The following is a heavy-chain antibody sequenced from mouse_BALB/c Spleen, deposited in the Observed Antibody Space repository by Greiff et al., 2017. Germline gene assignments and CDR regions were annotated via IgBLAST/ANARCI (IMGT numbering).Heavy chain of an antibody. Sequence: VKLQESGPELVKPGASVRISCKASGYTFTSYYIHWVKQRPGQGLEWIGWIYPGNVNTKYNEKFKGKATLTADKSSSTAYMQLSSLTSEDSAVYFGARRSNYVGGYWGQGTTLTVSS. CDR2: IYPGNVNT. CDR3: ARRSNYVGGY. J-gene: IGHJ2*01. D-gene: IGHD2-5*01. CDR1: GYTFTSYY. V-gene: IGHV1S56*01.